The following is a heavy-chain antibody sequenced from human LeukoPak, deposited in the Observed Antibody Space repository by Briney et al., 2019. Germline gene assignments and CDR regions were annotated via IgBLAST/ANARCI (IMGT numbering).Heavy chain of an antibody. J-gene: IGHJ6*02. CDR3: AKAASSSWPSYYYGMDV. CDR2: ISGSGGST. Sequence: GGSLRLSCAASGFTFSSYAMSWVRQAPGKGLEWVSAISGSGGSTYYADSVKGRFTTSRDNSKNTPYLQMNSLRAEDTAVYYCAKAASSSWPSYYYGMDVWGQGTTVTVSS. D-gene: IGHD6-13*01. V-gene: IGHV3-23*01. CDR1: GFTFSSYA.